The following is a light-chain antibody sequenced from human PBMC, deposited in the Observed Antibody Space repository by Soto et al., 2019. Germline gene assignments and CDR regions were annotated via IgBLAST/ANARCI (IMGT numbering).Light chain of an antibody. V-gene: IGKV3-20*01. Sequence: EVVLTQSPGTLSLSPGERATLSCRASQSVRSTYLAWYQQKPGQAPRLLIYGASRRATGIPDRFSGSGSGTDFTLTISRLDPEDFAVYYCQKYGSSLWTFGQGTKVEIK. J-gene: IGKJ1*01. CDR3: QKYGSSLWT. CDR1: QSVRSTY. CDR2: GAS.